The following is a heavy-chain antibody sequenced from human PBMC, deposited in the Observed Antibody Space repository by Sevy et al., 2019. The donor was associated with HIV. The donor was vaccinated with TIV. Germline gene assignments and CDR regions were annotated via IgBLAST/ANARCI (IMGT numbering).Heavy chain of an antibody. CDR1: GGSISSYY. CDR3: AREVRGYSYGSHYFDY. D-gene: IGHD5-18*01. J-gene: IGHJ4*02. Sequence: SETLSLTCTVSGGSISSYYWSWIRQPPGKGLEWIGYIYYSGITNYNPSLKSRVTISVYTSKNRFSLKLSSVTAADTAVSYCAREVRGYSYGSHYFDYWGQGTLVTVPS. CDR2: IYYSGIT. V-gene: IGHV4-59*01.